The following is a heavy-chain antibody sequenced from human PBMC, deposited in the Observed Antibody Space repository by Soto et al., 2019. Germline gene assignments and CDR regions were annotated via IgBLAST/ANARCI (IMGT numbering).Heavy chain of an antibody. CDR1: GFTVSSNY. V-gene: IGHV3-66*01. D-gene: IGHD4-17*01. CDR2: IYSGGST. J-gene: IGHJ4*02. Sequence: GGSLRLSCAASGFTVSSNYMSWVRQAPGKGLEWVSVIYSGGSTYYADSVKGRFTISRDNSKNTLYLQMNSLRAEDTAVYYCASCCYGDYVLGFDYWGQGTLVTVSS. CDR3: ASCCYGDYVLGFDY.